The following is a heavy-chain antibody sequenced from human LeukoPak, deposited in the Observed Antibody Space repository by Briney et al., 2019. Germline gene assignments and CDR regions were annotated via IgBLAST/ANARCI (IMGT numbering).Heavy chain of an antibody. CDR1: GFNFSSFG. V-gene: IGHV3-23*01. D-gene: IGHD3-9*01. J-gene: IGHJ4*02. CDR2: ISFIIST. CDR3: AKIGVSLTGYYAN. Sequence: GGSLRLSCAASGFNFSSFGVNWVRQCPGKGLEWVAGISFIISTWSADSVKGRFTISRDNSKNTVYLQMNSLRDDDTAVYYCAKIGVSLTGYYANWGQGTLVTVSS.